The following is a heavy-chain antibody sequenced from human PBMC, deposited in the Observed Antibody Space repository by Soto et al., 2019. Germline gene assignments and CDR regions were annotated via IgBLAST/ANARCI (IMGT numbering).Heavy chain of an antibody. CDR1: GGTFSSYA. J-gene: IGHJ4*02. CDR2: IIPIFGTA. CDR3: ARGDPNSSHGPRVDYFDY. Sequence: SVKVSCKASGGTFSSYAISWVRQAPGQGLEWMGGIIPIFGTANYAQKFQGRVTITADESTSTAYMELSSLRSEDTAVYYCARGDPNSSHGPRVDYFDYWGQGTLVTVSS. D-gene: IGHD1-7*01. V-gene: IGHV1-69*13.